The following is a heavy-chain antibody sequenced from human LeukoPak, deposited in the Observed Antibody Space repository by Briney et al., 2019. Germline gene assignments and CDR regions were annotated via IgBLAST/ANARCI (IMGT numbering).Heavy chain of an antibody. V-gene: IGHV1-8*01. J-gene: IGHJ4*02. CDR3: ARGLGAAAAPDY. Sequence: VASVKASCKASGYTFTSYDINWVRQATGQGLEWMGWMNPNSGNTGYAQKFQGRVTMTRNTSISTAYMELSSLRSEDTAVYYCARGLGAAAAPDYWGQGTLVTVSS. CDR2: MNPNSGNT. D-gene: IGHD6-13*01. CDR1: GYTFTSYD.